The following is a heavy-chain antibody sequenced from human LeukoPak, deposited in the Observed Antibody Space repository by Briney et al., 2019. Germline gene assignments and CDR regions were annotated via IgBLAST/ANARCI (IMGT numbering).Heavy chain of an antibody. CDR3: ARGPGYSGIDY. D-gene: IGHD5-12*01. Sequence: SETLSLTCAVYGGSFSGYYWSRIRQPPGNGREWIGEINHRGSTNYNPSLKSRVTMSLATSKNQFSLTLNSVTAADTAVYYCARGPGYSGIDYWGQGTLVTVSS. J-gene: IGHJ4*02. CDR1: GGSFSGYY. CDR2: INHRGST. V-gene: IGHV4-34*01.